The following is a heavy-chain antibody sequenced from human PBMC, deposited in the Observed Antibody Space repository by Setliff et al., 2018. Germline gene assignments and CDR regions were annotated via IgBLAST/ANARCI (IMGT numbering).Heavy chain of an antibody. Sequence: SETLSLTCTVYGGSFSNNYWSWIRQPPGKGLEWIGESSHSGSTSYSPSLKSRLTMSVDTSKNQFALHLKSVTAADTAVYYCARDRSAYSYGLDVWGQGTTVTVS. J-gene: IGHJ6*02. CDR1: GGSFSNNY. CDR2: SSHSGST. CDR3: ARDRSAYSYGLDV. D-gene: IGHD2-15*01. V-gene: IGHV4-34*01.